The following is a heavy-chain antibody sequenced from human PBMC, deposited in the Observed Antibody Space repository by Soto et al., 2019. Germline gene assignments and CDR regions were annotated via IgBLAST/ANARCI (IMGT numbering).Heavy chain of an antibody. J-gene: IGHJ5*02. CDR3: ARVKRSTSRLDP. Sequence: SETLSLTCSVSGDSVSSGAYYWSWIRQPPGKGLEWIGYVYYSRSTSYNPSLETGVTISVDTSKNQFSLKLTSVTPADTAIYYCARVKRSTSRLDPWGQGTLVTVSS. V-gene: IGHV4-61*08. CDR1: GDSVSSGAYY. CDR2: VYYSRST. D-gene: IGHD1-26*01.